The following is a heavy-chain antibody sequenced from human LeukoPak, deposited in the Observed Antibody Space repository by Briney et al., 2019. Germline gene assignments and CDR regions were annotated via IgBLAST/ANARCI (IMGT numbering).Heavy chain of an antibody. CDR2: NYYSGSN. J-gene: IGHJ6*03. CDR3: ARTTMVRGTYNMDV. V-gene: IGHV4-39*07. D-gene: IGHD3-10*01. Sequence: SEPLSLTCTVSGGSISSSSDYWGWIRQPRGKGLEGIGSNYYSGSNYYNPYLKSRVTISADTSKNQFSLKLSSVTAAGTAVYYCARTTMVRGTYNMDVWGEGTTVTVSS. CDR1: GGSISSSSDY.